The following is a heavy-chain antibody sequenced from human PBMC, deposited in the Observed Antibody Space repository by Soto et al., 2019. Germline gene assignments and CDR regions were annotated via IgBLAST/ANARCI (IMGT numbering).Heavy chain of an antibody. V-gene: IGHV1-58*01. CDR1: GFTFTSSA. J-gene: IGHJ6*02. CDR3: AAPTPAGYYGMDV. Sequence: SVKVSCKASGFTFTSSAVQWVRQARGQRLEGIGWIVVGSGNTNYAQKFQERVTITRDMSTSTAYMELSSLRSEDTAVYYCAAPTPAGYYGMDVWGQGTTVTVSS. CDR2: IVVGSGNT.